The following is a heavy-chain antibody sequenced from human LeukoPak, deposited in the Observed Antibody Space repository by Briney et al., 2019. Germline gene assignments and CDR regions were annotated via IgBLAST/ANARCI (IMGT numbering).Heavy chain of an antibody. V-gene: IGHV4-59*12. CDR1: GGSINSYY. CDR2: IYYSGST. J-gene: IGHJ4*02. CDR3: ARTLGQWLVEWDY. D-gene: IGHD6-19*01. Sequence: SETLSLTCTVSGGSINSYYWSWIRKPPGKGLEWIGSIYYSGSTYYNPSLKSRVTISVDTSKNQFSLKLSSVTAADTAVYYCARTLGQWLVEWDYWGQGTLVTVSS.